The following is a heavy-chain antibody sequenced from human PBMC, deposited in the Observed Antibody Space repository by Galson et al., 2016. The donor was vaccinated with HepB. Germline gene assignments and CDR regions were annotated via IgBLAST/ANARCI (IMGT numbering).Heavy chain of an antibody. CDR1: GLTFGNYA. Sequence: SLRLSCAASGLTFGNYAMNWVRQAPGKGLEWVALISYDGKSESYADSVKGRVTISRDNSKNTLYLQMHSLRGEDTAVYYCARIPPIYYYALMDDMKDYWGQGTLVTVSS. CDR3: ARIPPIYYYALMDDMKDY. V-gene: IGHV3-30*03. J-gene: IGHJ4*02. D-gene: IGHD3-10*01. CDR2: ISYDGKSE.